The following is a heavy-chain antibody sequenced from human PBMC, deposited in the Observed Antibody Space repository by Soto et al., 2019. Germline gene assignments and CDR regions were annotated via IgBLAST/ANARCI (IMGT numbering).Heavy chain of an antibody. CDR2: IYYSGST. CDR3: ARTLGPQVTGYVDSDYRWTIDQ. D-gene: IGHD4-4*01. V-gene: IGHV4-59*08. J-gene: IGHJ4*02. Sequence: SETLSLTCTVSGGSISSYYWSWIRQPPGKGLEWIGYIYYSGSTNYNPSLKSRVTISVDTSKNQFFLRVTSVTAADTGVYYCARTLGPQVTGYVDSDYRWTIDQWGQGTLVTVSS. CDR1: GGSISSYY.